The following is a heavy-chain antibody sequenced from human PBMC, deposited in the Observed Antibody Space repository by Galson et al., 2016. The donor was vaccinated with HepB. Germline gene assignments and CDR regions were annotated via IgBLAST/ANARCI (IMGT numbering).Heavy chain of an antibody. J-gene: IGHJ5*02. CDR2: ISGSGGST. CDR3: AKTDCDYDGANWFDP. V-gene: IGHV3-23*01. D-gene: IGHD4-17*01. CDR1: GFTFSSYA. Sequence: LRLSCAASGFTFSSYALTWVRQAPGKGLEWVSVISGSGGSTYYADSVKGRFTISRDNSKNTLYLQMNSLRAEDTAVYYCAKTDCDYDGANWFDPWGQGTLVTVSS.